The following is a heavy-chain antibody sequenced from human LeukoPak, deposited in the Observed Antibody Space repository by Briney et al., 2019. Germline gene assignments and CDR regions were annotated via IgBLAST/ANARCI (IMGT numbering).Heavy chain of an antibody. J-gene: IGHJ5*02. D-gene: IGHD2-2*01. CDR3: ARLGGYCSSTSCSSTNWFDP. CDR1: GFTFSSYG. Sequence: GGSLRLSCAASGFTFSSYGMHWVRQAPGKGLEWVANIKQDGSEKYYVDSVKGRFTISRDNAKNSLYLQMNSLRAEDTAVYYCARLGGYCSSTSCSSTNWFDPWGQGTLVTVSS. CDR2: IKQDGSEK. V-gene: IGHV3-7*01.